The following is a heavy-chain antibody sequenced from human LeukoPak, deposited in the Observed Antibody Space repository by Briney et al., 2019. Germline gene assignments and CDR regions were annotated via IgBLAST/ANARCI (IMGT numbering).Heavy chain of an antibody. J-gene: IGHJ3*02. CDR1: YGSFSGYY. V-gene: IGHV4-34*01. CDR3: ARHGLVAARHAFDI. CDR2: INHNGNT. Sequence: SETLSLTCTVFYGSFSGYYWSWIRQPPGKGLEWIGEINHNGNTNYNPSLKSRVTISVDTSKDQFSLKLSSVTAADTAVYYCARHGLVAARHAFDIWGQGTMVTVSS. D-gene: IGHD6-6*01.